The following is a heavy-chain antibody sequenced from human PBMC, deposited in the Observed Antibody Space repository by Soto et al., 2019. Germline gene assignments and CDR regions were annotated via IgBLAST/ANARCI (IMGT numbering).Heavy chain of an antibody. Sequence: QVQLVQSGAEVKKPGASVKVSCKASGYTFTSYDINWVRQATGQGLEWMGWMNPNSGNTGYAQKFQGRVIMTRNTSISTAYMELSSLRSVDTAVYYRARGRIAARSTDAFDIWGQGTMVTVSS. V-gene: IGHV1-8*01. D-gene: IGHD6-6*01. CDR2: MNPNSGNT. J-gene: IGHJ3*02. CDR1: GYTFTSYD. CDR3: ARGRIAARSTDAFDI.